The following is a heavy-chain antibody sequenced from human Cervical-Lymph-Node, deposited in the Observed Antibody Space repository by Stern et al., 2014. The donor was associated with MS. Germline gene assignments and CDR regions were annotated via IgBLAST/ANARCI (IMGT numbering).Heavy chain of an antibody. Sequence: VQLVESGGGLVQPGESLRLSCAVSGFTFSNFWMTWVRQAPGQGLEWVASIKTDGSVKSYVDSFKGRFTISRDNAKNSLYLQMNSLRAEDTAVYYCARAVRELGTWGQGTLVTVSS. J-gene: IGHJ5*02. D-gene: IGHD1-7*01. CDR2: IKTDGSVK. V-gene: IGHV3-7*01. CDR1: GFTFSNFW. CDR3: ARAVRELGT.